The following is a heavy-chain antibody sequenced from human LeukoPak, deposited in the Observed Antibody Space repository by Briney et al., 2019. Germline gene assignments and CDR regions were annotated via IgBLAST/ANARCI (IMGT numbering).Heavy chain of an antibody. Sequence: SETLSLTCTVSGGSVSSGSYYWSWIRQPPGKGLEWIGYIYYSGSTNYNPSLKSRVTISVDTSKNQFSLKLSSVTAADTAVYYCARGDTLTGYDYWGQGTLVTVSS. CDR1: GGSVSSGSYY. D-gene: IGHD3-9*01. CDR3: ARGDTLTGYDY. V-gene: IGHV4-61*01. J-gene: IGHJ4*02. CDR2: IYYSGST.